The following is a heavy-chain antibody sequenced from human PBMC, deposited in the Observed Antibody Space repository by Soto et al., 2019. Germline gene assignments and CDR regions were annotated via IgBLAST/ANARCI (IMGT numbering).Heavy chain of an antibody. CDR2: ISAYNGNT. CDR1: GYTFTSYG. J-gene: IGHJ6*04. CDR3: ARDLSIVVVPAAMFVDV. V-gene: IGHV1-18*01. D-gene: IGHD2-2*01. Sequence: ASVKVSCKASGYTFTSYGISWVRQAPGQGLERMGWISAYNGNTNYAQKLQGRVTMTTDTSTSTAYMELRSLRSDDTAVYYCARDLSIVVVPAAMFVDVWGKGTTVTVSS.